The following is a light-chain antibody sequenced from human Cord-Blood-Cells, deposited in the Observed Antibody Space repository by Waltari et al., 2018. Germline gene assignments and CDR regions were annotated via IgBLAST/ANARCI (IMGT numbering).Light chain of an antibody. CDR1: QDISNY. V-gene: IGKV1-33*01. CDR2: DSS. CDR3: QQYDNLPLT. J-gene: IGKJ4*01. Sequence: DIQMTQYPSSLSASVGDRVTITCQASQDISNYLNWYPQKPGKAPKLLIYDSSNLETGVPSRFSGSGSGTDFTFTISSLQPEDIATYYCQQYDNLPLTFGGGTKVEIK.